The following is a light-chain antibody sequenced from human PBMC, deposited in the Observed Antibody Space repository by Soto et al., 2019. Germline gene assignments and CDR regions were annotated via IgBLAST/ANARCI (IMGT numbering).Light chain of an antibody. V-gene: IGLV2-14*01. Sequence: GVSNRFSGSKSGNTASLTISGLQAEDEADYYCSSYTTSTILGYVFGTGTKVTVL. CDR3: SSYTTSTILGYV. J-gene: IGLJ1*01.